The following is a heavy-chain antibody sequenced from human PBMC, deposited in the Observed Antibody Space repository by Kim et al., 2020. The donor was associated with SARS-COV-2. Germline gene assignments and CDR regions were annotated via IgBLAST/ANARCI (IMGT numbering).Heavy chain of an antibody. J-gene: IGHJ4*02. Sequence: GGSLRLSCAASGFTFSSYAMSWVRQAPGKGLEWVSAISGSGGSTYYADSVKGRFTISRDNSKNTLYLQMNSLRAEDTAVYYCAKAPVYDFWSGYYLREYYFDYWGQGTLVTVSS. CDR1: GFTFSSYA. CDR2: ISGSGGST. V-gene: IGHV3-23*01. D-gene: IGHD3-3*01. CDR3: AKAPVYDFWSGYYLREYYFDY.